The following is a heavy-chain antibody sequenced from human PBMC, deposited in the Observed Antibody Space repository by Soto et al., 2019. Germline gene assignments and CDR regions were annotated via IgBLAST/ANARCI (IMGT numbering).Heavy chain of an antibody. V-gene: IGHV3-30-3*02. Sequence: QVQPVESGGGVVQPGRSLRLSCVVSGFTFRSYAMHWVRQAPGKGLEWVAVISHDGHNNYHADSVKGRFTISRDNSKNTRYLHMDSLRAEDTAPYYCSRFVGYGGSEYYFDNWGQGIQVSVST. D-gene: IGHD5-12*01. CDR2: ISHDGHNN. CDR1: GFTFRSYA. CDR3: SRFVGYGGSEYYFDN. J-gene: IGHJ4*02.